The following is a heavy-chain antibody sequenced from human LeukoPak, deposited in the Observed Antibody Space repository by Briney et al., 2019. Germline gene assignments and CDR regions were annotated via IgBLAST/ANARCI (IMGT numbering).Heavy chain of an antibody. Sequence: GGSLRLSCAASGFTFSSYAMNWVRQAPGKGLERVSTISASGGSTYYFVKGRFTISRDNSKNTLYLQMNSLRAEDTAVYYCAKGYRSSTNCKESFFDYWGQGTLVTVSS. D-gene: IGHD2-2*01. V-gene: IGHV3-23*01. J-gene: IGHJ4*02. CDR1: GFTFSSYA. CDR3: AKGYRSSTNCKESFFDY. CDR2: ISASGGST.